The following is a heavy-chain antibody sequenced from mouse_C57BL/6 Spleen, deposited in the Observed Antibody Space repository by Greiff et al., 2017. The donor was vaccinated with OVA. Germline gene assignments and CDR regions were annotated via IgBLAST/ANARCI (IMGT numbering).Heavy chain of an antibody. D-gene: IGHD3-1*01. CDR3: ASPQFGNYAMDY. J-gene: IGHJ4*01. V-gene: IGHV1-81*01. CDR1: GYTFTSYG. Sequence: QVQLQQSGAELARPGASVKLSCKASGYTFTSYGISWVKQRTGQGLEWIGEIYPRSGNTYYNEKFKGKATLTADKSSSTAYMELHSLTSEDSAVYFCASPQFGNYAMDYWGQGTSVTGSS. CDR2: IYPRSGNT.